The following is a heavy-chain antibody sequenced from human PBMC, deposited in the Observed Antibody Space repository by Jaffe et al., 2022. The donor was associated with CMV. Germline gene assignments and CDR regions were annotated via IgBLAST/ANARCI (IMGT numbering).Heavy chain of an antibody. CDR1: GFTFSSYS. J-gene: IGHJ4*02. D-gene: IGHD6-19*01. V-gene: IGHV3-21*01. CDR2: ISSSSSYI. Sequence: EVQLVESGGGLVKPGGSLRLSCAASGFTFSSYSMNWVRQAPGKGLEWVSSISSSSSYIYYADSVKGRFTISRDNAKNSLYLQMNSLRAEDTAVYYCARIAVAAREFDYWGQGTLVTVSS. CDR3: ARIAVAAREFDY.